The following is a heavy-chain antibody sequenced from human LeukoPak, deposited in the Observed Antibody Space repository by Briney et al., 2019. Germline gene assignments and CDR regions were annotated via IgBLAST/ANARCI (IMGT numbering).Heavy chain of an antibody. D-gene: IGHD6-13*01. CDR1: GFTFSSYA. Sequence: PGGSLRLSCAASGFTFSSYAMSWVRQAPGKGLEWVSAISGSGGSTYYADSVKGRFTISRDNSKNTLYLQMNSLRAEDTAVYYCARDQGPGLAAAGTGWGQGTLVTVSS. V-gene: IGHV3-23*01. J-gene: IGHJ4*02. CDR3: ARDQGPGLAAAGTG. CDR2: ISGSGGST.